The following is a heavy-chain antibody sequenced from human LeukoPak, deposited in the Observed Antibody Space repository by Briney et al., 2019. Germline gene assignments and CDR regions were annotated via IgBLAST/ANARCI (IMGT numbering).Heavy chain of an antibody. Sequence: GGSLRLSCTASGFTFGDYAMSWFRQATGKGLEWVGFIRSKAYGGTTEYAASVKGRFTISRDDSKSIAYLQMNSLKTEDTAVYYCTSFLGYCSGGSCYWYGSFDYWGQGTLVTVSS. D-gene: IGHD2-15*01. V-gene: IGHV3-49*03. CDR2: IRSKAYGGTT. CDR3: TSFLGYCSGGSCYWYGSFDY. J-gene: IGHJ4*02. CDR1: GFTFGDYA.